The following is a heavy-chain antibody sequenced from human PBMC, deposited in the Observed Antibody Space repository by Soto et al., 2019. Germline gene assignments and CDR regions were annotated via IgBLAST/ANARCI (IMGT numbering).Heavy chain of an antibody. V-gene: IGHV4-59*01. Sequence: PSETLSLTCTVSGGSISSYYWSWIRQPPGKGLEWIGYIYYSGSTNYNPSLKSRVTISVDTSKNQFSLKLSSVTAADTAVYYCARQSYAYCGGDCYAYYFDYWGQGAQVTVSS. CDR1: GGSISSYY. CDR2: IYYSGST. D-gene: IGHD2-21*02. CDR3: ARQSYAYCGGDCYAYYFDY. J-gene: IGHJ4*02.